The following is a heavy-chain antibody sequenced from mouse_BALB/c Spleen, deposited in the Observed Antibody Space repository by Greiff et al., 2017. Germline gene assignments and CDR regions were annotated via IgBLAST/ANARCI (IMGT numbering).Heavy chain of an antibody. D-gene: IGHD2-1*01. CDR3: ARENGNYYDY. Sequence: DVHLVESGGGLVQPGGSLKLSCAASGFTFSSYGMSWVRQTPDKRLELVATINSNGGSTYYPDSVKGRFTISRDNAKNTLYLQMSSLKSEDTAMYYCARENGNYYDYWGQGTTLTVSS. V-gene: IGHV5-6-3*01. CDR1: GFTFSSYG. J-gene: IGHJ2*01. CDR2: INSNGGST.